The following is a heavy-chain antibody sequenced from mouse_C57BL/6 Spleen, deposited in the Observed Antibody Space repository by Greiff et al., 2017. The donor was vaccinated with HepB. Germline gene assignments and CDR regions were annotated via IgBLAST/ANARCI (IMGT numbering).Heavy chain of an antibody. CDR1: GYTFTDYE. J-gene: IGHJ2*01. V-gene: IGHV1-15*01. Sequence: QVQLQQSGAELVRPGASVTLSCKASGYTFTDYEMHWVKQTPVHGLEWIGAIDPETGGTAYNQKFKGKAILTAAKSSSTAYMELRSLTSEDSAVYYCTRRGPYYFDYWGQGTTLTVSS. CDR2: IDPETGGT. CDR3: TRRGPYYFDY.